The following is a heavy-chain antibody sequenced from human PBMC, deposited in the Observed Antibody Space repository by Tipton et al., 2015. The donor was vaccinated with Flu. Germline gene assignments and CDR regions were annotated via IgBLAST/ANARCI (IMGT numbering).Heavy chain of an antibody. CDR1: GGSFSSHY. J-gene: IGHJ4*02. V-gene: IGHV4-59*11. D-gene: IGHD3-22*01. Sequence: TLSLTCTVSGGSFSSHYWSWFRQPPGKGLEWIGYIFYTGNTMYNPSFKSRFTMSVDTSKNQFSLKLSSVTAADTAVYYCAGASYDSSSYYSAYWGQGTLVTVSP. CDR3: AGASYDSSSYYSAY. CDR2: IFYTGNT.